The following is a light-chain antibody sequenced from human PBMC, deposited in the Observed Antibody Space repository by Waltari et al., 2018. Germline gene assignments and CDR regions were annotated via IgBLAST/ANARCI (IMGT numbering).Light chain of an antibody. CDR2: RND. CDR3: AAWDDSLNGHWV. CDR1: YSNIGNNV. V-gene: IGLV1-44*01. Sequence: QSVLTQPPSASGTPGQRVTISCSGTYSNIGNNVVNWYQQLPGKAPKLLIYRNDRRPSGVPVRFSGSKSGSSASLAIGGLQSEDEADYYCAAWDDSLNGHWVFGGGTKVTVL. J-gene: IGLJ3*02.